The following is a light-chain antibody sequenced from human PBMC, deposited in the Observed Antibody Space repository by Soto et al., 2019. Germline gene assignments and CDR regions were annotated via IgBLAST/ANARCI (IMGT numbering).Light chain of an antibody. Sequence: DIQMTQSPSTLSASVGDRVTITCRASQSISVWLAWYQQKAGKAPNLLIYKASRLESGVPSRFSGSGSETEFTLTITSLEPEDFAVYYCQQRGKWPSTFGPGTKVE. J-gene: IGKJ2*02. CDR2: KAS. CDR3: QQRGKWPST. V-gene: IGKV1-5*03. CDR1: QSISVW.